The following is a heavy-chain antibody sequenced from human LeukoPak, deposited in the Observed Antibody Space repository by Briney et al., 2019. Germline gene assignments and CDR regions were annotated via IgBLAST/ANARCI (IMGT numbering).Heavy chain of an antibody. CDR3: VRGGIASAFDI. CDR1: GFTFSSYW. CDR2: INHNGNVN. J-gene: IGHJ3*02. V-gene: IGHV3-7*03. D-gene: IGHD6-13*01. Sequence: GGSLRLSCAASGFTFSSYWMNWARQAPGKGLEWVASINHNGNVNYYVDSVKGRFTISRDNAKNSLYLQMSNLRAEDTAVYYCVRGGIASAFDIWGQGTMVTVSS.